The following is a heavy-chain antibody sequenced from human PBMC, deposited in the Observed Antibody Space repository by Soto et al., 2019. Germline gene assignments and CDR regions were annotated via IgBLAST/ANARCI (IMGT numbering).Heavy chain of an antibody. D-gene: IGHD6-6*01. CDR1: GYSFTSYW. V-gene: IGHV5-51*01. CDR2: IYPGDSDT. Sequence: GESLKISCKGSGYSFTSYWIGWVRQMPGKGLEWMGIIYPGDSDTRYSPSFQGQVTISADKSISTAYLQWSSLKASDTAMYYCARTYSSSSPYYYYGMDVWGQGTTVTSP. J-gene: IGHJ6*02. CDR3: ARTYSSSSPYYYYGMDV.